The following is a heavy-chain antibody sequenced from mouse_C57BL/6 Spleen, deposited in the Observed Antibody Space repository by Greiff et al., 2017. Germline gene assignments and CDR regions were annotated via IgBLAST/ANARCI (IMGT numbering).Heavy chain of an antibody. J-gene: IGHJ2*01. V-gene: IGHV5-9*01. D-gene: IGHD2-1*01. CDR3: ARHGGNFYFDY. Sequence: EVKLMESGGGLVKPGGSLKLSCAASGFTFSSYTMSWVRQTPEKGLEWVATISGGGGNTYYPDSVKGRFTISRDNAKNTLYLQMSSLRSEDTALYYCARHGGNFYFDYWGQGTTLTVSS. CDR2: ISGGGGNT. CDR1: GFTFSSYT.